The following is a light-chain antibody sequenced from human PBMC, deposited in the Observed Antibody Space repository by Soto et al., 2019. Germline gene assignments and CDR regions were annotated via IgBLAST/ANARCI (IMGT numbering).Light chain of an antibody. CDR1: QSVRNNY. Sequence: EIVLTQSPGTLSLSPGDRATLSCRASQSVRNNYLAWYQQKPGQAPRLLIYDASSRATGIPDRFSGGGSRTHFSFTISSLQPEDFATYYCHQYDSLPPTFGQGTRLEIK. V-gene: IGKV3-20*01. CDR2: DAS. J-gene: IGKJ5*01. CDR3: HQYDSLPPT.